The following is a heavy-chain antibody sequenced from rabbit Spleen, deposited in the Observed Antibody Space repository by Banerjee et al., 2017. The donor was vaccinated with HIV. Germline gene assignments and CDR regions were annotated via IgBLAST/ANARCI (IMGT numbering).Heavy chain of an antibody. D-gene: IGHD1-1*01. V-gene: IGHV1S47*01. CDR2: IDPVFGST. Sequence: QEQLVESGGGLVRPGGSLKLSCKASGFDFSYYGVSWVHQAPGKGLEWIGYIDPVFGSTYYASWVNGRFTISSHNAQNTLYLQLNSLTAADTATYFCVRDQAHMLDLWGQGTLVTVS. CDR1: GFDFSYYG. CDR3: VRDQAHMLDL. J-gene: IGHJ3*01.